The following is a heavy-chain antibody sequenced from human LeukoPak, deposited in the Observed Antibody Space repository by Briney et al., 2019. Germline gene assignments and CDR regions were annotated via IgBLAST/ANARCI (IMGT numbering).Heavy chain of an antibody. Sequence: SETLSLTCTVSGGSISSSSYYWGWIRQPPGKGLEWIRSIYYSGSTYYNPSLKSRVTISVDTSKNQFSLKLSSVTAADTAVYYCARHGYSYGIWGQGTLVTVSS. V-gene: IGHV4-39*01. J-gene: IGHJ4*02. CDR2: IYYSGST. CDR1: GGSISSSSYY. D-gene: IGHD5-18*01. CDR3: ARHGYSYGI.